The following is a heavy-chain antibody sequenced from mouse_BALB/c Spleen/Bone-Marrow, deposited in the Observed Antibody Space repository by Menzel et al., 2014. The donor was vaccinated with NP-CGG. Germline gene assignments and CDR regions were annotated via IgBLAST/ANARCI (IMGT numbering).Heavy chain of an antibody. CDR3: ARRRTFITSVVDDIDV. CDR1: GYVFSSSW. V-gene: IGHV1-82*01. Sequence: VMLVESGPELVKPGASVKISCRASGYVFSSSWMKWVKQRPGQGLEWIGRIYPGDGNTNYNGKFKGKATLTADTSSSTAYMQISSLTSVDSAVYFCARRRTFITSVVDDIDVWGAGTTVTVSS. D-gene: IGHD1-1*02. J-gene: IGHJ1*01. CDR2: IYPGDGNT.